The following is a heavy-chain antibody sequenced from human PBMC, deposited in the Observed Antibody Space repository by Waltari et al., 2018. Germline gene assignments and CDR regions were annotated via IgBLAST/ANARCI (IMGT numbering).Heavy chain of an antibody. CDR2: IYSGGST. J-gene: IGHJ4*02. CDR1: GFTARTNF. CDR3: ARDRHCSSSGCSGL. Sequence: EVQLVESGGGLIQPGGSLSRPCAASGFTARTNFMMWVRQAPGKGLEWVSLIYSGGSTYYADSVKGRFTISRDYSENTLYLQMNSQRGEDTAVYYCARDRHCSSSGCSGLWGQGTLVTVSS. V-gene: IGHV3-53*01. D-gene: IGHD2-2*01.